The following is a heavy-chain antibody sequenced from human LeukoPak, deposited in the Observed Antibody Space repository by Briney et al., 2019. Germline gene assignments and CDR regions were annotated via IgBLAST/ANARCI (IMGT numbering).Heavy chain of an antibody. J-gene: IGHJ3*02. Sequence: ASVKVSCKASGYTFTGYYIHWVRQAPGHGLEWMGWISPKSGATNFAQKFQGGVTMTRDTSISTAYMELSRLTSDDTAVYYCARRVTGTTSQAFDIWGQGTMITVSP. CDR2: ISPKSGAT. CDR1: GYTFTGYY. V-gene: IGHV1-2*02. D-gene: IGHD1-20*01. CDR3: ARRVTGTTSQAFDI.